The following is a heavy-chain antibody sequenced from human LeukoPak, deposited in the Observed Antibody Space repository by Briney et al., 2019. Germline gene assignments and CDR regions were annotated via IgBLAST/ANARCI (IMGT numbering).Heavy chain of an antibody. V-gene: IGHV1-24*01. Sequence: ASVKVSCKVSGCTLTELSMHWVRQAPGKGLEWMGGFDPEDGETIYAQKFQGRVTMTEDTSTDTAYMELSSLRSEDTAVYYCAFSVYGGDDAFDIWGQGTMVTVSS. CDR3: AFSVYGGDDAFDI. CDR2: FDPEDGET. J-gene: IGHJ3*02. D-gene: IGHD4-23*01. CDR1: GCTLTELS.